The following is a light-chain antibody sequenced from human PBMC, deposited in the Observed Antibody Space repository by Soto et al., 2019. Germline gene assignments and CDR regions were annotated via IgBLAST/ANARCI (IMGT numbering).Light chain of an antibody. V-gene: IGKV3-11*01. CDR2: DSS. CDR1: QSVGTY. CDR3: QQRSDWPST. Sequence: EIVLTQSPATLSLSPGERATLSCRASQSVGTYFAWYQQKPGQAPRLLIYDSSNRATGIPARFSGGGSGTDFTLTISSLEPEDFAVYYCQQRSDWPSTFGQGTKVEIK. J-gene: IGKJ1*01.